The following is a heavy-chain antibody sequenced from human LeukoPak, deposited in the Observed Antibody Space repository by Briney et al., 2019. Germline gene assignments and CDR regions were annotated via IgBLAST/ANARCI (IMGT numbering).Heavy chain of an antibody. V-gene: IGHV1-69*05. CDR2: IIPIFGTA. CDR1: GGTFSSYA. CDR3: AISGSYWGEAFDP. D-gene: IGHD1-26*01. Sequence: ASVKVSCKASGGTFSSYAISWVRQAPGQGLEWMGGIIPIFGTANYAQKFQGRVTIPTDESTSTAYTELSSLRSEDTAVYYCAISGSYWGEAFDPWGQGTLVTVSS. J-gene: IGHJ5*02.